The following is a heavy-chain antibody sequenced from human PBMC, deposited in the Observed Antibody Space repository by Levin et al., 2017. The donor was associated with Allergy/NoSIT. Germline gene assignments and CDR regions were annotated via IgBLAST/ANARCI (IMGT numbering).Heavy chain of an antibody. J-gene: IGHJ3*02. CDR1: GFTFSNYG. Sequence: GGSLRLSCAASGFTFSNYGVNWVRQAPGKGLEWVSFISMSSMYIYYADSVKGRFSISRDDAKNSLYLHMNNLRAEDSAMYYCASDLRSGASTDIWGQGTMVTVSS. V-gene: IGHV3-21*06. D-gene: IGHD2-15*01. CDR2: ISMSSMYI. CDR3: ASDLRSGASTDI.